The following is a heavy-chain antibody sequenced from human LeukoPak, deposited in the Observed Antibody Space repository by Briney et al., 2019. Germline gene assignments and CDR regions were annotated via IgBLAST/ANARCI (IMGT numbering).Heavy chain of an antibody. D-gene: IGHD6-13*01. J-gene: IGHJ4*02. V-gene: IGHV3-30*04. CDR3: ARDPRQQLVLDY. CDR2: ISYDGSNK. Sequence: HPGGSLRLSCAASGFTFSSYAMHWARQAPGEGLEWVAVISYDGSNKYYADSVKGRFTISRDNSKNTLYLQMNSLRAEDTAVYYCARDPRQQLVLDYWGQGTLVTVSS. CDR1: GFTFSSYA.